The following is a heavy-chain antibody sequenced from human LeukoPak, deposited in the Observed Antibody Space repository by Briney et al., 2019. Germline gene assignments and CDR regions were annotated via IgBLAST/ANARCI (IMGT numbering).Heavy chain of an antibody. J-gene: IGHJ4*02. V-gene: IGHV3-48*01. D-gene: IGHD3-3*01. Sequence: GGSLRLSCAASGFTFSSYAMSWARQAPGKGLEWVSYISSSSSTIYYADSVKGRFTISRDNAKNSLYLQMNSLRAEDTAVYYCARERRSVLRFLEWLSYFDYWGQGTLVTVSS. CDR2: ISSSSSTI. CDR1: GFTFSSYA. CDR3: ARERRSVLRFLEWLSYFDY.